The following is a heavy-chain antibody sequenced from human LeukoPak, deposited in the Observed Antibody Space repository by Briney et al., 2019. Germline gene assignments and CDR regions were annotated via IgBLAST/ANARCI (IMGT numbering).Heavy chain of an antibody. CDR3: ARDGSYDILTGYYTANWFDP. Sequence: ASVKVSCKASGGTFSSYAISWVRQAPGQGLEWMGWISAYNGNTNYAQKLQGRVTMTTDTSTSTAYMELRSLRSDDTAVYYCARDGSYDILTGYYTANWFDPWGQGTLVTVSS. J-gene: IGHJ5*02. D-gene: IGHD3-9*01. CDR1: GGTFSSYA. CDR2: ISAYNGNT. V-gene: IGHV1-18*01.